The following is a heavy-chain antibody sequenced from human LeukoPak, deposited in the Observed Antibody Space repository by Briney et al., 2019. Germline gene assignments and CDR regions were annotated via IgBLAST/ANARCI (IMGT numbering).Heavy chain of an antibody. CDR3: ARGGCSSTSCYSFDI. CDR2: ISSNGGST. J-gene: IGHJ3*02. CDR1: GFTFSSYA. D-gene: IGHD2-2*01. V-gene: IGHV3-64*01. Sequence: GGSLRLSCAASGFTFSSYAMHWVRQAPGKGLEYVSAISSNGGSTYYTNSVKGRFTISRDNSKNTLYLQMGSLRAEDMAVYYRARGGCSSTSCYSFDIWGQGTTVTVSS.